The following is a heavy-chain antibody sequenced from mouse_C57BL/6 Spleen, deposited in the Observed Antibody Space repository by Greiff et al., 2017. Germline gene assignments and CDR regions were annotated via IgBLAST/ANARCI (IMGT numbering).Heavy chain of an antibody. CDR3: ARKGWLLPYFDV. CDR1: GYTFTDYY. Sequence: EVQLQQSGPELVKPGASVKISCKASGYTFTDYYMNWVKQSHGKSLEWIGDINPNNGGTSYNQKFKGKATLTVDKSSSTAYMELRSLTSEDSAVYYCARKGWLLPYFDVWGTGTTVTVSS. V-gene: IGHV1-26*01. CDR2: INPNNGGT. J-gene: IGHJ1*03. D-gene: IGHD2-3*01.